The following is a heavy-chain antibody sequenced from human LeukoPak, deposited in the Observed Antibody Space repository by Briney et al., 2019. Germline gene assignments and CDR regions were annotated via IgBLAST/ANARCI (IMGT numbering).Heavy chain of an antibody. D-gene: IGHD5-12*01. Sequence: PSETLSLTCTVPGGSISSYYWSWIRQPPGKGLEWIGYIYYSGSTNYNPSLKSRVTISVDTSKNQFSLKLSSVTAADTAVYYCARGRGYSGYINTWGQGTLVTVSS. J-gene: IGHJ4*02. CDR3: ARGRGYSGYINT. CDR1: GGSISSYY. V-gene: IGHV4-59*01. CDR2: IYYSGST.